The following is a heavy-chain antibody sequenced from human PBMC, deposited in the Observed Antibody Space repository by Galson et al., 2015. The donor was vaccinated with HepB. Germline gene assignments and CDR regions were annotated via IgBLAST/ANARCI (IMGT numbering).Heavy chain of an antibody. CDR2: ISSSSSYI. CDR1: GFTFSSYS. D-gene: IGHD4-17*01. Sequence: SLRLSCAASGFTFSSYSMNWVRQAPGKGLEWVSSISSSSSYIYYADSVKGRFTISRDNAKNSLYLQMNSLRAEDTAVYYCARGITVTTEPLDYWGQGTLVTVSS. J-gene: IGHJ4*02. V-gene: IGHV3-21*01. CDR3: ARGITVTTEPLDY.